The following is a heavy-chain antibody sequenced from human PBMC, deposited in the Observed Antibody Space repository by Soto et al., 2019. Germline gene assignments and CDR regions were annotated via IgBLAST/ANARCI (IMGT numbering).Heavy chain of an antibody. V-gene: IGHV3-30*03. CDR3: ARNSGRRGVENHIVVVITGTLDY. CDR1: GLTFSSYG. CDR2: ISYDGSNK. J-gene: IGHJ4*02. Sequence: QVQLVESGGGVVQPGRSLRLSCAASGLTFSSYGMHWVRQAPGKGLEWVAAISYDGSNKFYADSVRGRFTISRDNSKNTWYLQMNSLRTEDTAVYYCARNSGRRGVENHIVVVITGTLDYWVQGTVVSVSS. D-gene: IGHD2-21*01.